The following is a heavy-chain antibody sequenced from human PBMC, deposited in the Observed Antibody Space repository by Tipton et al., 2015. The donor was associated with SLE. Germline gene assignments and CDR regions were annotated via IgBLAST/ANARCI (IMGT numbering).Heavy chain of an antibody. CDR1: GGSNSSYY. Sequence: TLSLTCPVSGGSNSSYYWSWIRQPPGKGLEWIGSTYFSGSTNYNPSLKSRVTISVDTSKNQFSLKLSSVTAADTAVYYCARGRRGYYASGIPFPFLNYSMDVWGKGTTVTVSS. CDR2: TYFSGST. D-gene: IGHD3-10*01. CDR3: ARGRRGYYASGIPFPFLNYSMDV. V-gene: IGHV4-59*12. J-gene: IGHJ6*03.